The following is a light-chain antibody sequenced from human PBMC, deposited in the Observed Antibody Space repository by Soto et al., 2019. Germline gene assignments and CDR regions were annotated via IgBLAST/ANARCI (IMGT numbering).Light chain of an antibody. V-gene: IGKV1-5*03. CDR3: PQFYRYPWT. Sequence: DIQMTQSPSTLSASVGDRVTITCRASQSVDTCLAWYQQKPGKAPLLLIYKASSLETGVPSGFSGSGSVTAFTLTISSLQPDDFATYYCPQFYRYPWTFGQGTKVEIK. J-gene: IGKJ1*01. CDR1: QSVDTC. CDR2: KAS.